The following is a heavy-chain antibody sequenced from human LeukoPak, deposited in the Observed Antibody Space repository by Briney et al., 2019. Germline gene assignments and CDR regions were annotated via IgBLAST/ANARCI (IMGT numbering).Heavy chain of an antibody. J-gene: IGHJ5*02. CDR3: AKGDSSDKFNWFDP. D-gene: IGHD3-22*01. Sequence: GGSLRLSCAASGFTFDDYAMHWVRQAPGKGLEWVSGISWNSGSIGYADSVKGRFTISRDNAKNSLYLQMNSLRAEDTALYYRAKGDSSDKFNWFDPWGQGTLVTVSS. CDR2: ISWNSGSI. V-gene: IGHV3-9*01. CDR1: GFTFDDYA.